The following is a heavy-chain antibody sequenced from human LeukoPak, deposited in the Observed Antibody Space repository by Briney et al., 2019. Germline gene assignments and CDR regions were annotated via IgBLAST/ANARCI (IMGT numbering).Heavy chain of an antibody. V-gene: IGHV6-1*01. CDR1: GDSVSSNSAA. J-gene: IGHJ4*02. Sequence: SQTLSLTCALSGDSVSSNSAAWNWLRQSPSRGLEWLVRTYYRSKRYNDYAVSVKSRITINPDTSKNQFSLQLNSVTPEDTAVYYCARDRIAVAGPQGGSVAFDYWGQGTLVTVSS. CDR2: TYYRSKRYN. CDR3: ARDRIAVAGPQGGSVAFDY. D-gene: IGHD6-19*01.